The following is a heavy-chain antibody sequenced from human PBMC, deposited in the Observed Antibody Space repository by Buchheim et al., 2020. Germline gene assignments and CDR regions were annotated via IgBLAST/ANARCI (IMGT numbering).Heavy chain of an antibody. CDR3: ASWAGRDY. V-gene: IGHV3-7*01. Sequence: EVQLVESGGGLVQPGGSLRLSCAVSGFSLSNHWMTWVRQAPGKGLQWVANINQDGSGKFYVDAVKGRFTISRDGARNSLYLQMNSLRAEDTAIYYCASWAGRDYWGQGT. D-gene: IGHD7-27*01. CDR1: GFSLSNHW. CDR2: INQDGSGK. J-gene: IGHJ4*02.